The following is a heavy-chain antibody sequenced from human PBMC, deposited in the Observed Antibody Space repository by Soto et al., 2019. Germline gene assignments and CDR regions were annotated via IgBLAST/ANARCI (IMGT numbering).Heavy chain of an antibody. V-gene: IGHV4-4*02. CDR3: VCGLYPTLHFDY. J-gene: IGHJ4*02. D-gene: IGHD2-2*01. Sequence: QVQLQESGPGLVKPSGTLSLTCAVSSGSISSSNWWSWVRQPPGKGLEWIGEIYHSGSTNYNPSLKSRVTISVDKSKNQFSLKLRSVPAADTAVYSCVCGLYPTLHFDYWGQGTLVTVSS. CDR2: IYHSGST. CDR1: SGSISSSNW.